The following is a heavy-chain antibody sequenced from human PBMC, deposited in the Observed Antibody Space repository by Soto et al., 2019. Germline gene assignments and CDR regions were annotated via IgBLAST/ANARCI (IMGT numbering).Heavy chain of an antibody. Sequence: GGSLRLSCAASGFTFSDHYMDWVRQAPGKGLEWVGRIRNRPNSYTTEYATSVKGRFTISRDDSKNLLYLQMNGLKTEDTAMYYCTRVRSSSSGLDAFDIWGPGTMVTVSS. CDR3: TRVRSSSSGLDAFDI. CDR2: IRNRPNSYTT. CDR1: GFTFSDHY. V-gene: IGHV3-72*01. D-gene: IGHD6-13*01. J-gene: IGHJ3*02.